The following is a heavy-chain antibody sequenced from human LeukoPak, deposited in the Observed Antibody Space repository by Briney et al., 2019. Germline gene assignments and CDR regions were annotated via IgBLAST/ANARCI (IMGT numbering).Heavy chain of an antibody. V-gene: IGHV3-23*01. J-gene: IGHJ4*02. CDR3: VSRAGSPWGPFDD. D-gene: IGHD7-27*01. CDR2: ISRGGVIT. Sequence: GGSLRLSCAASGFTFSDYAINWVRQAPGKGLEWVSSISRGGVITYYADSVKGRFTISRDNSNNTLYLHMNSLRAEDTAVYYCVSRAGSPWGPFDDWGQVTLVTVSS. CDR1: GFTFSDYA.